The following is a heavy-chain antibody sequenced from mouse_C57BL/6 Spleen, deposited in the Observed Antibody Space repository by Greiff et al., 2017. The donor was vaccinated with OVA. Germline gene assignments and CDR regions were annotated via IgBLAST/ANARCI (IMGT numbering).Heavy chain of an antibody. J-gene: IGHJ4*01. CDR2: IYPGSGST. D-gene: IGHD1-1*01. CDR3: ARNYGSSYGYAMDY. V-gene: IGHV1-55*01. CDR1: GYTFTSYW. Sequence: QVQLQQPGAELVKPGASVKMSCKASGYTFTSYWIIWVKQRPGQGLEWIGDIYPGSGSTNYNEKFTSKATLTVDTSSSTAYMQLSSLTSEDSAVYYCARNYGSSYGYAMDYWGQGTSVTVSS.